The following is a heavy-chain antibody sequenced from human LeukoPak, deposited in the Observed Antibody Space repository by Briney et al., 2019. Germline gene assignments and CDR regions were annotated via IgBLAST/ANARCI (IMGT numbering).Heavy chain of an antibody. CDR1: GFSVSRNY. CDR3: AKGWQLLDV. V-gene: IGHV3-66*02. J-gene: IGHJ6*02. CDR2: IYSGGRT. D-gene: IGHD6-6*01. Sequence: GGSLRLSCAASGFSVSRNYMTWVRQAPGKGLEWVSVIYSGGRTDYADSVKGRFTISRDSSKNTLYLQMNSLRAEDTAVYYCAKGWQLLDVWGQGTTVTVSS.